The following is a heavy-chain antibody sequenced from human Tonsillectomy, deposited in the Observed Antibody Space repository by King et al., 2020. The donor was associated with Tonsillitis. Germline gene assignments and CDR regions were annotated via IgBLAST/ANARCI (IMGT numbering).Heavy chain of an antibody. D-gene: IGHD2/OR15-2a*01. CDR2: IYHGGST. CDR1: GYSISSGYY. Sequence: VQLQESGPGLVKPSETLSLTCSVSGYSISSGYYWGWIRQPPGKGLESIGSIYHGGSTYSNPSLQSRLTLSVDTSKNQFSLKLSSVTAADTAVYYCARVSQNIITFSYYFDYWGQGTLVTVSS. J-gene: IGHJ4*02. CDR3: ARVSQNIITFSYYFDY. V-gene: IGHV4-38-2*02.